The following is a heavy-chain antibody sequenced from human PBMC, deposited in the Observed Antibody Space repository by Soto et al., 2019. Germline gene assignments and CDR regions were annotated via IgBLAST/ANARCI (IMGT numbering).Heavy chain of an antibody. CDR1: GGTFTNYA. J-gene: IGHJ5*02. V-gene: IGHV1-69*01. CDR2: IIPISGAV. CDR3: ARTTTAYNFFDL. Sequence: QVQLVQSGAEVKKPGSSVKVSCKASGGTFTNYAINWVRQAPGQGLEWMGGIIPISGAVNYEQKFQGRVTITADESTSTVYMALSSLRSQNTAVYYCARTTTAYNFFDLWGQGTLVTVSS. D-gene: IGHD1-20*01.